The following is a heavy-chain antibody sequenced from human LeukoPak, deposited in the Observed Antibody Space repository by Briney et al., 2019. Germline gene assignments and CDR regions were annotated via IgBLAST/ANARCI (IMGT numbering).Heavy chain of an antibody. J-gene: IGHJ6*02. CDR1: GGSFSGYY. V-gene: IGHV4-34*01. Sequence: PSETPSLTCAVYGGSFSGYYWSWIRQPPGKGLEWIGEINHSGSTNYNPSLKSRVTISVDTSKNQFSLKLSSVTAADTAVYYCARGRVVPAFTYYYGMDVWGQGTTVTVSS. D-gene: IGHD2-2*01. CDR3: ARGRVVPAFTYYYGMDV. CDR2: INHSGST.